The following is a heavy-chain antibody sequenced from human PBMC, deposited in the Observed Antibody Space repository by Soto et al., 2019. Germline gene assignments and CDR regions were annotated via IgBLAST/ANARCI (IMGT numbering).Heavy chain of an antibody. D-gene: IGHD2-15*01. CDR1: GYTFTSYG. V-gene: IGHV1-18*01. J-gene: IGHJ5*02. CDR3: ARVVVVVAATINWFDP. Sequence: ASVKVSCKASGYTFTSYGISWVRQAPGQGLEWMGWISAYNGNTNYAQKLQGRVTMTTDTSTSTAYMELRSLRSDDTAVYCCARVVVVVAATINWFDPWGQGTLVTVSS. CDR2: ISAYNGNT.